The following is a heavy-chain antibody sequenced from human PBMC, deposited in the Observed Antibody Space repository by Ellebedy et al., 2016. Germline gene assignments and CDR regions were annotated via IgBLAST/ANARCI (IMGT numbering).Heavy chain of an antibody. CDR2: ISYDGSNK. Sequence: GESLKISCAASGFTFSSYAMHWVRQAPGKGLEWVAVISYDGSNKYYADSVKGRFTISRDNSKNTLYLQMNSLRAEDTAVYYCARVAAKNYDILTGYYGHFDLWGRGTLVTVSS. V-gene: IGHV3-30-3*01. D-gene: IGHD3-9*01. J-gene: IGHJ2*01. CDR3: ARVAAKNYDILTGYYGHFDL. CDR1: GFTFSSYA.